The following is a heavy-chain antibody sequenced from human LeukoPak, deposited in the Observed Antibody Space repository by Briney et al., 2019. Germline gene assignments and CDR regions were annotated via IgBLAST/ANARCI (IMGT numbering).Heavy chain of an antibody. CDR2: IYYSGST. Sequence: SETLSLTCTVSGGSISSYYWSWIRQPPGKGLEWIGYIYYSGSTNYNPSLKSRVTISVDTSKNQFSLKLSSVTVADTAVYYCARGTIGGLLFRFDYWGQGTLVTVSS. V-gene: IGHV4-59*01. D-gene: IGHD2-21*02. CDR3: ARGTIGGLLFRFDY. CDR1: GGSISSYY. J-gene: IGHJ4*02.